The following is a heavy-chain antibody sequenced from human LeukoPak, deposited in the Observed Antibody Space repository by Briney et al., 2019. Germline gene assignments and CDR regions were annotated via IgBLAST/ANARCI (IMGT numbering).Heavy chain of an antibody. V-gene: IGHV4-59*12. CDR3: ARTRGSSGWLANYYYYYYMDV. CDR1: GGSISSYY. Sequence: PSETLSLTCTVSGGSISSYYWSWIRQPPGKGLEWIGYIYYSGSTNYNPSLKSRVTISVDTSKNQFSLKLSSVTAADTAVYYCARTRGSSGWLANYYYYYYMDVWGKGTTVTVSS. CDR2: IYYSGST. J-gene: IGHJ6*03. D-gene: IGHD6-19*01.